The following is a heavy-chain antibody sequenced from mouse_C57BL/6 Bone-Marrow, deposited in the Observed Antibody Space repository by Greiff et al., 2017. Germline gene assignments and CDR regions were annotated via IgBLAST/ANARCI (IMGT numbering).Heavy chain of an antibody. J-gene: IGHJ2*01. D-gene: IGHD2-3*01. V-gene: IGHV5-6*01. Sequence: DVQLVESGGDLVKPGGSLKLSCAASGFTFSSYGMSWVRQTPDKRLEWVATISSGGSYTYYPASVKGRFTITRDNAKNTLYLQMSSLKSEDTAMYDCAGGGWLLRYYFDYGGQGTTLTVTS. CDR3: AGGGWLLRYYFDY. CDR2: ISSGGSYT. CDR1: GFTFSSYG.